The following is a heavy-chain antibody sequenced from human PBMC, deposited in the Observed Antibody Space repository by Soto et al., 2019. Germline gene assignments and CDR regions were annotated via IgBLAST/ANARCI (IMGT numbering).Heavy chain of an antibody. CDR1: GYTFTGYY. V-gene: IGHV1-2*04. Sequence: ASVKVSCKASGYTFTGYYMHWVRQAPGQGLEWMGWINPNSGGTNYAQKFQGWVTMTRDTSISTAYMELSRLRSDDTAVYYCAVGYCSGGSCWPLDPWGQGTLVTVSS. CDR2: INPNSGGT. J-gene: IGHJ5*02. D-gene: IGHD2-15*01. CDR3: AVGYCSGGSCWPLDP.